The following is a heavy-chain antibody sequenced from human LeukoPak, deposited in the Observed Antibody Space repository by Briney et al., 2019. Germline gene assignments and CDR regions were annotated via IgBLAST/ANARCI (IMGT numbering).Heavy chain of an antibody. CDR1: GFTFSSYA. D-gene: IGHD3-3*01. CDR2: ISYDGSNK. CDR3: ARAAYYDFWSGYYEGFDY. Sequence: GGSLRLSCAASGFTFSSYAMHWVRQAPGKGLERVAVISYDGSNKYYADSVKGRFTTSRDNSKNTLYLQMNSLRAEDTAVYYCARAAYYDFWSGYYEGFDYWGQGTLVTVSS. J-gene: IGHJ4*02. V-gene: IGHV3-30*01.